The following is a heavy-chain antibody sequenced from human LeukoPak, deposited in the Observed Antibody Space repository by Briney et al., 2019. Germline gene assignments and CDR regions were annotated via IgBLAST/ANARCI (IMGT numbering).Heavy chain of an antibody. J-gene: IGHJ4*02. CDR1: GFTFPRYY. V-gene: IGHV1-2*02. CDR3: AKVGGYSSAWNYFDY. CDR2: IDPKTGGT. D-gene: IGHD6-19*01. Sequence: ASVKVSCKTSGFTFPRYYIQWVRQVPGQGLEWMGWIDPKTGGTNYARKFQGRVTMTRDTSISTAYMDLSRLRFDDTAVYYCAKVGGYSSAWNYFDYWGQGTLVTVSS.